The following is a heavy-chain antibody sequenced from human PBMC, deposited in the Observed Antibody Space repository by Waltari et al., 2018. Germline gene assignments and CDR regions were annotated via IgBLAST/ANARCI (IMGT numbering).Heavy chain of an antibody. D-gene: IGHD3-22*01. CDR3: ARAGVVVYYFDY. J-gene: IGHJ4*02. CDR2: IYYSGST. V-gene: IGHV4-39*07. Sequence: QLQLQESGPGLVKPSETLSLTCTVSGGSISSSSYYWGWIRQPPGKGLEWIGSIYYSGSTYYNPSLKSRVTISVDTSKNQFSLKLSSVTAADTAVYYCARAGVVVYYFDYWGQGTLVTVSS. CDR1: GGSISSSSYY.